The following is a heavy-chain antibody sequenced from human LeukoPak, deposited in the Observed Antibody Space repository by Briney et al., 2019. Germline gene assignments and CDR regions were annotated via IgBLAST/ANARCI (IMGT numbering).Heavy chain of an antibody. CDR1: GGSISSRSYY. D-gene: IGHD3-22*01. CDR2: IYYSGST. V-gene: IGHV4-39*01. J-gene: IGHJ5*02. Sequence: KPSETLSLNCTVSGGSISSRSYYWGWIRQPPGKGLEWIGSIYYSGSTYYNPSLKSRVTISVDTSKNQFSLKLSSVTAADTAVYYCARQERRYYDSSGYSNWFDPWGQGNLFTLSS. CDR3: ARQERRYYDSSGYSNWFDP.